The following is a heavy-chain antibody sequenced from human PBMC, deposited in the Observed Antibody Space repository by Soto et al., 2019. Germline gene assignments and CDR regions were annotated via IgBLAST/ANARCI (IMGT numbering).Heavy chain of an antibody. CDR1: GGSISSGGYY. CDR3: ATAVRGVIILDY. D-gene: IGHD3-10*01. J-gene: IGHJ4*02. CDR2: IYYSGST. Sequence: SETLSLTCTVSGGSISSGGYYWSWIRQHPGKGLEWIGYIYYSGSTYYNPSLKSRVTISVDTSKNQFSLKLSSVTAADTAVYYCATAVRGVIILDYWGQGTLVTVSS. V-gene: IGHV4-31*03.